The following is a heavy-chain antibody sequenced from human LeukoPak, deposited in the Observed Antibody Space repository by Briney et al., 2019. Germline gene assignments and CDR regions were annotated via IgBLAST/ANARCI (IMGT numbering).Heavy chain of an antibody. CDR3: ARELGITMVRGVTRFDY. J-gene: IGHJ4*02. Sequence: SETLFLTCAVCGGSFSGYYWSWIRQPPGKGLEWIGEINHSGSTNYNPSLKSRVTISVDTSKNQFSLKLSSVTAADTAVYYCARELGITMVRGVTRFDYWGQGTLVTVSS. CDR1: GGSFSGYY. D-gene: IGHD3-10*01. V-gene: IGHV4-34*01. CDR2: INHSGST.